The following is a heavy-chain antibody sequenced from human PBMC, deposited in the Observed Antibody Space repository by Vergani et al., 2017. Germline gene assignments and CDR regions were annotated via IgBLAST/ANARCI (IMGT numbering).Heavy chain of an antibody. V-gene: IGHV1-3*01. D-gene: IGHD3-3*01. Sequence: QVQLVQSGAEVKKPGASVKVSCKASGYTFTSYAMHWVRQAPGQRLEWMGWINAGNGNTKYSQKFQGSVTITRDTSASTAYMELSSLRSEDTAVYYCARSQVLRFLEWLPNTTDYWGQGTLVTVSS. CDR3: ARSQVLRFLEWLPNTTDY. CDR1: GYTFTSYA. J-gene: IGHJ4*02. CDR2: INAGNGNT.